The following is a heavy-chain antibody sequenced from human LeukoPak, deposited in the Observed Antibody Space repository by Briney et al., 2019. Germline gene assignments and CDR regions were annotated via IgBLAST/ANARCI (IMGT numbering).Heavy chain of an antibody. CDR3: AKGGATICDN. CDR2: ISSSSSTI. D-gene: IGHD5-12*01. J-gene: IGHJ4*02. V-gene: IGHV3-48*01. CDR1: GFTFSSHS. Sequence: GGSLRLSCAASGFTFSSHSMNWVRQAPGKGLEWVSYISSSSSTIYYADSVKGRFTISRDNAKNSLYLQMNSLRAEDTAVYYCAKGGATICDNWGQGTLVTVSS.